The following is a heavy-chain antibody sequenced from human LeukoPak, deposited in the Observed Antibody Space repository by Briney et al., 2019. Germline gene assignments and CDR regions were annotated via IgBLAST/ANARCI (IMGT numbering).Heavy chain of an antibody. V-gene: IGHV3-48*03. CDR3: AREKSGVYGDAFDF. CDR2: MNSGGSI. Sequence: GGSLRLSCAASGFSIRSNEVNWVPRAPGKALEGLSYMNSGGSIFYAEAVKGRFTISRDNAKNSLYLKMNSLSAEDTAVYYCAREKSGVYGDAFDFWGQGTMVTVSS. CDR1: GFSIRSNE. J-gene: IGHJ3*01. D-gene: IGHD6-13*01.